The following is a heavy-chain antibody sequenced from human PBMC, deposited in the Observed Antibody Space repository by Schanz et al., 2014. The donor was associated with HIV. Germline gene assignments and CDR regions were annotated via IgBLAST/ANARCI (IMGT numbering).Heavy chain of an antibody. Sequence: QVQLVESGGGVVQPGGSLRLSCAVSGITFSGFTRRHYGMHWVRQTPGKGLEWVAAISFDGSHKYSADSVKGRFTISRDDSSDTLYLQMNSLRPEDTAVYYCVHDDSDNVGFDVWAQGTMVTVSS. D-gene: IGHD3-22*01. CDR3: VHDDSDNVGFDV. CDR2: ISFDGSHK. V-gene: IGHV3-30*18. J-gene: IGHJ3*01. CDR1: GITFSGFTRRHYG.